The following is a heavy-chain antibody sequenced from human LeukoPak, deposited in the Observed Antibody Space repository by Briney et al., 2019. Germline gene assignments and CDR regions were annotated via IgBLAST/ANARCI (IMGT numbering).Heavy chain of an antibody. D-gene: IGHD3-10*01. V-gene: IGHV3-74*01. CDR3: ARGRGPYGWFDP. J-gene: IGHJ5*02. CDR2: KSSDGSNT. CDR1: GFDLSAYW. Sequence: GGSLRLSCAASGFDLSAYWMHWVRQVPGKGLVWVSRKSSDGSNTNYADSVKGRLTVSRDNAKNTLYLQMNSLRVEDTAVYYCARGRGPYGWFDPWGQGTLVTVSS.